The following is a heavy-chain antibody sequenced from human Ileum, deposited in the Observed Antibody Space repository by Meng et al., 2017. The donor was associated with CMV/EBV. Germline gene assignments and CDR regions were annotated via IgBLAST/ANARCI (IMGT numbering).Heavy chain of an antibody. J-gene: IGHJ4*02. CDR1: GFAFSSYA. D-gene: IGHD2-15*01. Sequence: GESLKISCAASGFAFSSYAMTWVRQTPGKGLECVSTICGSGDSTNYADSVKGRFAISRDNSKNTLYLQMDSLRAEDTAVYYCAKDSGGYCSGGSCYSTDWGQGVLVTVSS. V-gene: IGHV3-23*01. CDR3: AKDSGGYCSGGSCYSTD. CDR2: ICGSGDST.